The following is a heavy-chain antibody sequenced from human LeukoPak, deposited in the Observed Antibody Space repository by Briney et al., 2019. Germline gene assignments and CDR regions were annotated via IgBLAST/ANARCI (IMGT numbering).Heavy chain of an antibody. J-gene: IGHJ4*02. CDR3: ARGYTAMIY. V-gene: IGHV3-7*01. CDR2: IKQDGSQR. Sequence: GGSLRLSCAASGFSFSSYWMTWVRQAPGKGLEWVANIKQDGSQRYYVDSVKGRLTLSRDNAKNSLFLQMNSLRTEGTAVYYCARGYTAMIYWGQGTLVTVSS. CDR1: GFSFSSYW. D-gene: IGHD5-18*01.